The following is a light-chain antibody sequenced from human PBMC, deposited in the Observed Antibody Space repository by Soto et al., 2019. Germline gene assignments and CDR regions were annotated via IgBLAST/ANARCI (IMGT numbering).Light chain of an antibody. CDR1: SSDVGSYNL. CDR2: EVS. J-gene: IGLJ2*01. CDR3: CSYAGSSTFEGVV. Sequence: QSVLTQPASVSGSPGQSITISCTGTSSDVGSYNLVSWYQQHPGKAPKLMIYEVSKRPSGVSNRFSGSKSGNTASLTISGLQAEDEADYYCCSYAGSSTFEGVVFGGGTKVTVL. V-gene: IGLV2-23*02.